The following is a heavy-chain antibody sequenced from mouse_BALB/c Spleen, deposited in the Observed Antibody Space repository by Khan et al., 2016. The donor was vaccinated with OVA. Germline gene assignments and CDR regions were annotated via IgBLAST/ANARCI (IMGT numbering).Heavy chain of an antibody. CDR2: INPSNGYT. V-gene: IGHV1-4*01. CDR1: GYTFNSYT. CDR3: VRDGAYHRNDGWFAY. Sequence: QVQLKESGAELARPGASVKMSCKASGYTFNSYTIHWIKKRPGQGLEWIGYINPSNGYTNYNQKLKDKAILTTDKSSTTAYLQLSSLTSDDSAVYNCVRDGAYHRNDGWFAYWGQGTLVTVSA. J-gene: IGHJ3*01. D-gene: IGHD2-14*01.